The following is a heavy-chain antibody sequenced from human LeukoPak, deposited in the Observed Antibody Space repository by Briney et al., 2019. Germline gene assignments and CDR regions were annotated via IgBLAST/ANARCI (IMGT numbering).Heavy chain of an antibody. D-gene: IGHD2-2*01. Sequence: GGSLRLSCAASGFTFSSYSMNWVRQAPGKGLEWVSSISSSGTYIYYADSVKGRFTISRDNSKNTLYPQMNSLRAEDTAVYYXXRDGRYCSSTSCYDGYNVDYWGQGTLVTVSS. CDR2: ISSSGTYI. CDR1: GFTFSSYS. V-gene: IGHV3-21*01. CDR3: XRDGRYCSSTSCYDGYNVDY. J-gene: IGHJ4*02.